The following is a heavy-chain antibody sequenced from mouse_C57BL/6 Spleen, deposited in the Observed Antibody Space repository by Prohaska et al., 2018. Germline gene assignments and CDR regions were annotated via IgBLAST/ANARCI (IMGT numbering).Heavy chain of an antibody. CDR3: ARFPYDYGAWFAY. D-gene: IGHD2-4*01. V-gene: IGHV1-52*01. CDR2: IDPSDSET. J-gene: IGHJ3*01. CDR1: GYTFTSYW. Sequence: QVQLQQPGAELVRPGSSVKLSCKASGYTFTSYWMHWVKQRPIQGLEWIGNIDPSDSETHYNQKFKDKATLTVDKSSSTAYMQLSSLTSEDSAVYYCARFPYDYGAWFAYWGQGTLVTVSA.